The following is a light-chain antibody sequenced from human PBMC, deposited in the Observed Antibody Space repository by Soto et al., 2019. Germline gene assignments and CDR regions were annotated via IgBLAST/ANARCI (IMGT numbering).Light chain of an antibody. Sequence: IQLTQSPSSLSSSVGDIVTITCGASQDIAIYLAWYQQKPGEAPKLLIYAASTLYGGVPSRFSGSGSGTDFALTITSLQAEDFATYYCQQLRMYPSTFGGGTKVDIK. CDR3: QQLRMYPST. CDR2: AAS. J-gene: IGKJ4*01. V-gene: IGKV1-9*01. CDR1: QDIAIY.